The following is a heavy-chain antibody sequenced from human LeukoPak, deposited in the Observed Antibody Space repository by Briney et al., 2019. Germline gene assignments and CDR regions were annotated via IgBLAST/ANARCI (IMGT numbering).Heavy chain of an antibody. D-gene: IGHD5-18*01. CDR3: AKAIGYSYGSYYYMDV. J-gene: IGHJ6*03. Sequence: GGSLRLSCTASGFTFSSHAMTWVRQTAGMGLQWVSSITGSGSGAYYADSVKGRFTISRDNSRDTLYLQMNSLRAADTAVCSCAKAIGYSYGSYYYMDVWGKGTTVTVSS. CDR1: GFTFSSHA. V-gene: IGHV3-23*01. CDR2: ITGSGSGA.